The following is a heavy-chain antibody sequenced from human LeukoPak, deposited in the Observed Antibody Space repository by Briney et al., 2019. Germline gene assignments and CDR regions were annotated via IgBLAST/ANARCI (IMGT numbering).Heavy chain of an antibody. D-gene: IGHD1-26*01. V-gene: IGHV7-4-1*02. Sequence: ASVKVSCKASGYTFTGYYMHWVRQAPGQGLEWMGWINTNTGNPTYAQGFTGRFVFSLDTSVSTAYLQISSLKAEDTAVYYCARDSYSGSYSPSGLYWGQGTLVTVSS. CDR1: GYTFTGYY. CDR2: INTNTGNP. J-gene: IGHJ4*02. CDR3: ARDSYSGSYSPSGLY.